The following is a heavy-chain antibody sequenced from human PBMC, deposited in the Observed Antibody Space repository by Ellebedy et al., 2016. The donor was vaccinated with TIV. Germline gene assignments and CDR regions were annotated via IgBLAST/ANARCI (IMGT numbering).Heavy chain of an antibody. CDR2: IYSGGST. V-gene: IGHV3-66*01. J-gene: IGHJ4*02. D-gene: IGHD4-11*01. Sequence: GESLKISCAVSGFAFSNYAMAWVRQAPGKGLEWVSVIYSGGSTYYADSVKVRFTISRDNSKNTLYLQMNSLRAEDTAVYYCARYSNNARYFDYWGQGTLVTVSS. CDR3: ARYSNNARYFDY. CDR1: GFAFSNYA.